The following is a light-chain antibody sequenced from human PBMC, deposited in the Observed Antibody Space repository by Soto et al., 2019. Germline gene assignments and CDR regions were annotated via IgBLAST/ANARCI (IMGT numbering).Light chain of an antibody. CDR3: QRYGASLT. CDR1: QSLSSTY. Sequence: EIVFTQSPCTLSVSPGERVTLSCRASQSLSSTYLAWYQQKPGQAPRLLMYGTSRRPTGIPDRFSGSGSGTDFTLTISRLEPEDFAVYYCQRYGASLTFGQGTRLEIK. CDR2: GTS. J-gene: IGKJ5*01. V-gene: IGKV3-20*01.